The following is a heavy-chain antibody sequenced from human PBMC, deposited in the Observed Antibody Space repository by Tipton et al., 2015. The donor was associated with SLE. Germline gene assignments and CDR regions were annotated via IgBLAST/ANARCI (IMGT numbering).Heavy chain of an antibody. J-gene: IGHJ4*02. CDR1: GFSISSGYY. D-gene: IGHD3-22*01. CDR3: ARHDYDDNGYYMHYFDC. V-gene: IGHV4-38-2*01. Sequence: GLVKPSETLSLSCDVSGFSISSGYYWGWIRQPPGKGLEWIGSIHQSGNTYYSPSLKSRSSMSVDRFKNQIFLRLNSVTAADTAVYYCARHDYDDNGYYMHYFDCWGQGTLVTVSS. CDR2: IHQSGNT.